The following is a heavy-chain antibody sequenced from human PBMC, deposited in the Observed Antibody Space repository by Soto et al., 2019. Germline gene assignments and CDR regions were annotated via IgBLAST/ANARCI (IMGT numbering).Heavy chain of an antibody. Sequence: QVHLQQWGAGLLKPSETLSLTCAVYGGSFSGYYWSWIRQSPGKGLEWIGEINHSGSTNYNPSLKNRVTISVDTSKKQCSLNLSSMTAADTAVYYCAGLVADYWGQGTLVTVSS. J-gene: IGHJ4*02. CDR3: AGLVADY. D-gene: IGHD2-15*01. V-gene: IGHV4-34*01. CDR1: GGSFSGYY. CDR2: INHSGST.